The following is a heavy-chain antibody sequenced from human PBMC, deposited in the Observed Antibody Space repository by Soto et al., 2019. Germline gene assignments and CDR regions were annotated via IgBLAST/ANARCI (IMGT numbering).Heavy chain of an antibody. CDR1: GFTFSSYW. V-gene: IGHV3-7*05. CDR3: ARVVGSGWYYYYYYGMDV. CDR2: IKQDGSEK. Sequence: GGSLRLSCAASGFTFSSYWMSWVRQAPGKGLEWVANIKQDGSEKYYVDSVKGRFTISRDNAKNSLYLQMNSLRAEDTAVYYCARVVGSGWYYYYYYGMDVWGQGTTVTVSS. D-gene: IGHD6-19*01. J-gene: IGHJ6*02.